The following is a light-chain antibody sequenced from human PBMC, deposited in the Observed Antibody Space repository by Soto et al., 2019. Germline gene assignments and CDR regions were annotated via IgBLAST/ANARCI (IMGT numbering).Light chain of an antibody. V-gene: IGKV2-28*01. J-gene: IGKJ5*01. CDR3: LQAAQSSLT. CDR1: QSLLQSNGNNH. Sequence: DIVLTQSPLSLPVTPGEPASISCRSSQSLLQSNGNNHVDWYLQRPGQSPQLLLYLASSRASGVHDRFSGSGSGTEFSLEISRVEAEGVGVYYCLQAAQSSLTFGQGTRLEIK. CDR2: LAS.